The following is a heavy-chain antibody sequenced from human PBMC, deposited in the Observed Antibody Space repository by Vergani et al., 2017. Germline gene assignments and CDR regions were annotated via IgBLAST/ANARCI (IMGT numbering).Heavy chain of an antibody. CDR2: ISSDGGST. V-gene: IGHV3-23*01. CDR1: GFTFSTYA. Sequence: EVHLLESGGGLVQSGGSLRLSCAASGFTFSTYAMTWVRQAPGKGLEWVSTISSDGGSTYYADSVKGRFTISRDNSKNTLSLQMSSLRAEDTAVYYCARDQVPAAIRLNVGNYMDVWGKGTTVIVSS. D-gene: IGHD2-2*02. CDR3: ARDQVPAAIRLNVGNYMDV. J-gene: IGHJ6*03.